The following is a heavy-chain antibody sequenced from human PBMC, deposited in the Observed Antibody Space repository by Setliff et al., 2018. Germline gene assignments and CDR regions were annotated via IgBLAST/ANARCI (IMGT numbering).Heavy chain of an antibody. CDR3: ARMSGFQYIDV. V-gene: IGHV4-34*01. D-gene: IGHD3-3*01. CDR2: INHSGST. Sequence: SETLSLTCGASGGSFSDYYWTWIRQTPGKGLEWIGEINHSGSTKCNPSLKSRVTISVDTPKNQFSLELTSVAAADAAVYYCARMSGFQYIDVWGKGTTVTVSS. J-gene: IGHJ6*03. CDR1: GGSFSDYY.